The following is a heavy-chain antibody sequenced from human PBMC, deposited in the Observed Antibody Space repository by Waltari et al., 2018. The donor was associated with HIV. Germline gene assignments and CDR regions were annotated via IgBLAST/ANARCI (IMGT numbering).Heavy chain of an antibody. D-gene: IGHD2-2*01. CDR1: GFPFRQYA. J-gene: IGHJ6*02. CDR2: IPYDGSNE. Sequence: EQLAESGGGVVQPGGSLRLSCAASGFPFRQYALHWVRQAPGKGLEWLAVIPYDGSNEAYADSVRGRLTISRDNSKDTLNLQMNSLRVEDTAVYYCARGRDNYASDYGLDVWGQGTAVTVSS. CDR3: ARGRDNYASDYGLDV. V-gene: IGHV3-30*04.